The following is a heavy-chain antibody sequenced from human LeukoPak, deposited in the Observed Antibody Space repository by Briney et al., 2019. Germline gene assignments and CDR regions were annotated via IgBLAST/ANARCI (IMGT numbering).Heavy chain of an antibody. Sequence: ASVTVSCKASGYTFTSYYMHWVRQAPGQGLEWMGIINPSGGSTSYAQKFQGRVTMTRDMSTSTVYMELSSLRSEDTAVYYCARARGYSSSSGTFDYWGQGTLVTVSS. J-gene: IGHJ4*02. D-gene: IGHD6-6*01. CDR2: INPSGGST. CDR3: ARARGYSSSSGTFDY. CDR1: GYTFTSYY. V-gene: IGHV1-46*01.